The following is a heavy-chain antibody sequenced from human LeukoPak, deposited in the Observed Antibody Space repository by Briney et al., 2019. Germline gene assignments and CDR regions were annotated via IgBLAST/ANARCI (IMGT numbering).Heavy chain of an antibody. D-gene: IGHD3-9*01. CDR2: IYYSGST. Sequence: SETLSLTCTVSGGSISSSSYYWGWIRQPPGKGLEWIGSIYYSGSTYYNPSLKSRVTISVDTSKNQFSLKLSSVTAADTAVYYCARTLGSYDILTGYYPPGWFDPWGQGTLVIVS. J-gene: IGHJ5*02. V-gene: IGHV4-39*01. CDR3: ARTLGSYDILTGYYPPGWFDP. CDR1: GGSISSSSYY.